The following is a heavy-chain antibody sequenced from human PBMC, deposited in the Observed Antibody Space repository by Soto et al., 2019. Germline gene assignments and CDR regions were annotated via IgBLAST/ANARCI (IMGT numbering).Heavy chain of an antibody. V-gene: IGHV4-4*02. Sequence: QVQLQESGPGLVKPSGTLSLTCAVSGVSISSRSYFSWVRQHPGKGLEWIGEISHSGSTYYNPSLKSRVTISIDKSKNQLSLKLASMTAADAAVYYCARPPWGVYGLDVWGQGTTVTVS. D-gene: IGHD3-16*01. CDR2: ISHSGST. CDR1: GVSISSRSY. CDR3: ARPPWGVYGLDV. J-gene: IGHJ6*02.